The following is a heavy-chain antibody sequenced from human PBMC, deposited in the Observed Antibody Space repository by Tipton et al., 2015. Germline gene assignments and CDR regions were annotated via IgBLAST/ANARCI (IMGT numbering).Heavy chain of an antibody. CDR3: ARGPGHYDSSGFYSVSFDY. V-gene: IGHV4-59*11. CDR1: GVSTSSHY. J-gene: IGHJ4*02. Sequence: LRLSCNVSGVSTSSHYWSWIRQPPGKGLEWTGYILYTVGTYYNPSLKSRVTISIDTSKNQFSLKLSSVIAADTAVYYCARGPGHYDSSGFYSVSFDYWGQGSLVTVSS. CDR2: ILYTVGT. D-gene: IGHD3-22*01.